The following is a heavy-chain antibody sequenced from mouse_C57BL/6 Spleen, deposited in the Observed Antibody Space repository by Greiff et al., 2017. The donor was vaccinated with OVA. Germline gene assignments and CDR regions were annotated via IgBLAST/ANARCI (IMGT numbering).Heavy chain of an antibody. V-gene: IGHV1-82*01. CDR1: GYAFSSSW. CDR2: IYPGDGDT. Sequence: VQLQQSGPELVKPGASVKISCKASGYAFSSSWMNWVKQRPGKGLEWIGRIYPGDGDTNYNGKFKGKATLTADKSSSTAYMQLSSLTSEDSAVYFCARSQSYAMDYWGQGTSVTVSS. J-gene: IGHJ4*01. CDR3: ARSQSYAMDY.